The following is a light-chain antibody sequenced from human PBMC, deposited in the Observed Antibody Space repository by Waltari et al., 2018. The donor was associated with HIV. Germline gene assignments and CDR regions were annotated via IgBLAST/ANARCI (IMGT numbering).Light chain of an antibody. V-gene: IGKV4-1*01. J-gene: IGKJ4*01. Sequence: DLAMTQSPDSLAVSLGERAPINCKSSQSLLHSSNNKNHLAWYQQKPGQPPKLLVYWASTRESGVPDRFSGSGSGTDFTLTIRSLQAEDVAVYFCQQYHAFPLTFGGGTKVEIK. CDR1: QSLLHSSNNKNH. CDR2: WAS. CDR3: QQYHAFPLT.